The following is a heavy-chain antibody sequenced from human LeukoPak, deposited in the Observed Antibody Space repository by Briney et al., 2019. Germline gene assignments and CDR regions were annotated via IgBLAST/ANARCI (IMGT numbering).Heavy chain of an antibody. CDR1: GFTFSSYG. CDR3: AKDRVQTSLYGMGV. Sequence: GGSLTLSCAASGFTFSSYGMHWVRQAPGKGLDWVAVISHDGTTKFYADPVRGRFTISRDNSKNTLYLQMNSLRAEDTAVFYCAKDRVQTSLYGMGVWGQGTTVIVSS. V-gene: IGHV3-30*18. J-gene: IGHJ6*02. D-gene: IGHD2-2*01. CDR2: ISHDGTTK.